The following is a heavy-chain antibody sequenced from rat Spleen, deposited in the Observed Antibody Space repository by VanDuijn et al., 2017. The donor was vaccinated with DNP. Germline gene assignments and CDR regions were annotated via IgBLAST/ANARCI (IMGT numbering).Heavy chain of an antibody. D-gene: IGHD4-3*01. Sequence: EVQLVESGGGLVQPGGSLNLSCVASGFTFDTYWMTWIRQVPGKGLEWVASITGGGSTFYPESVKGRFTISRDNAENTIYLQMNSLRSEDTATYYCAKDRQGGYAMDAWGQGTSVTVSS. V-gene: IGHV5-58*01. J-gene: IGHJ4*01. CDR1: GFTFDTYW. CDR2: ITGGGST. CDR3: AKDRQGGYAMDA.